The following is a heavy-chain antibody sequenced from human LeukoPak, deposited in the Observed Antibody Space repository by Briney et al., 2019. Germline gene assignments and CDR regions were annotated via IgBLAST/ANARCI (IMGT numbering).Heavy chain of an antibody. CDR3: AGGYRNGYLDY. Sequence: NPGESLKISCKGSGYSLTSYWIGWVRQMPGKGLEWLGIIYPDDSDTRYSPSFQGQVTFSADKSISTAYLQWSSLKAPDTAMYYCAGGYRNGYLDYWGQGTLVTVSS. V-gene: IGHV5-51*01. D-gene: IGHD5-18*01. CDR1: GYSLTSYW. J-gene: IGHJ4*02. CDR2: IYPDDSDT.